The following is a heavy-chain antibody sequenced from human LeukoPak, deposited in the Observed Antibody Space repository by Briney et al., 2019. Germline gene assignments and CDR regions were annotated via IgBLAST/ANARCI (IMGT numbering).Heavy chain of an antibody. CDR2: VTPNSDGT. V-gene: IGHV1-2*02. D-gene: IGHD3-10*01. CDR1: GYTVTGYY. CDR3: ARSRIGLEFFDY. J-gene: IGHJ4*02. Sequence: DSVTVSCKPSGYTVTGYYIHWVRQAPGQGLEWMGWVTPNSDGTDYAQKFQGRVTMTRDTSITTAYMELSSLRSDDTAVYYCARSRIGLEFFDYWGQGTLVTVSS.